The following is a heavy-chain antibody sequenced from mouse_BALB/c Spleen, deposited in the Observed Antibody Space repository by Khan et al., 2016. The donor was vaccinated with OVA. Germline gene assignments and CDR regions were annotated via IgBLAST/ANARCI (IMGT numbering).Heavy chain of an antibody. CDR2: IWTDGST. D-gene: IGHD2-4*01. CDR3: ARYPDYHCNIMDS. CDR1: GFSLTNYG. Sequence: QVQLKQSGPGLVAPSQSLSITCTISGFSLTNYGVHWVRQPPGKGLEWLVVIWTDGSTTYNSALISRLTISKDNSKSQVFLKMNSLQTDDTAMYFCARYPDYHCNIMDSWGQGTTVTVSS. V-gene: IGHV2-6-1*01. J-gene: IGHJ4*01.